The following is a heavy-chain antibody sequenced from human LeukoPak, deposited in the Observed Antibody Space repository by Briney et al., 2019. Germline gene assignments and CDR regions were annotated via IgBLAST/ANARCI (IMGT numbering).Heavy chain of an antibody. V-gene: IGHV3-15*01. J-gene: IGHJ4*02. CDR1: GLTFSTYW. CDR3: TTDPPITIFGVVIGPFDY. D-gene: IGHD3-3*01. Sequence: GGSLRLSCAASGLTFSTYWMHWVRQAPGKGLEWVGRIKSKTDGGTTDYAAPVKGRFTISRDDSKNTLYLQMNSLKTEDTAVYYCTTDPPITIFGVVIGPFDYWGQGTLVTVSS. CDR2: IKSKTDGGTT.